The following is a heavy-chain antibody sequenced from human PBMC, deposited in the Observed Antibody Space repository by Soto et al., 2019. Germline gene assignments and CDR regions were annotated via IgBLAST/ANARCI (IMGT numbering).Heavy chain of an antibody. Sequence: EVQLVESGGGLVQPGGSLRLSCAASGFTFSIYWMNWVRQVPGGGLLWVSHISGDGTGADYADSVKGRFTISRDNAKKTLYLQLNSLRVEDTAVYVCARDPESPEVGRDVWGQGTTVTVS. CDR3: ARDPESPEVGRDV. J-gene: IGHJ6*02. CDR2: ISGDGTGA. V-gene: IGHV3-74*01. CDR1: GFTFSIYW.